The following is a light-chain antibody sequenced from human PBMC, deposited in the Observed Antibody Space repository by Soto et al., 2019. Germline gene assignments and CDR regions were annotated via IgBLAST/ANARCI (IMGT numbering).Light chain of an antibody. CDR2: AAS. Sequence: DIQMTQSPSSLSASVGDRVTITCRASQSIRNYLSWYQQRPGKAPELLIYAASSLQSGVPSRFSGSGSGTDFTLTISSLQPEDFATYYCRQSFSTPLTFVGGTRVEIK. V-gene: IGKV1-39*01. J-gene: IGKJ4*01. CDR3: RQSFSTPLT. CDR1: QSIRNY.